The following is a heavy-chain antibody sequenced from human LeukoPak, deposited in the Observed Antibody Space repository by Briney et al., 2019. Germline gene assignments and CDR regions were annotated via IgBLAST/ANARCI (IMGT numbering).Heavy chain of an antibody. CDR1: GYTFTSYG. D-gene: IGHD3-10*01. J-gene: IGHJ4*02. V-gene: IGHV1-18*01. Sequence: VASVKVSCKASGYTFTSYGISWVRQAPGQWLEWMGWISAYNGNTNYAQKLQGRVTMTTDTSTSTAYMELRSLRSDDTAVYYCARVLLWFGELLYPDYWGQGTLVTVSS. CDR3: ARVLLWFGELLYPDY. CDR2: ISAYNGNT.